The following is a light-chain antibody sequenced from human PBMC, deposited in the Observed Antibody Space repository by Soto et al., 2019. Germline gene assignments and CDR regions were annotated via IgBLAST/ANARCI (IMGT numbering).Light chain of an antibody. V-gene: IGKV1-12*01. J-gene: IGKJ1*01. Sequence: SPSSLSASVGDTITITCRASQDIAVYLAWYQHKPGRSPELPMHCATRLQSGDPARFSGSGSGTEVTRSIYSLQPEDFATYYCQHDSSCAFPFGQG. CDR1: QDIAVY. CDR2: CAT. CDR3: QHDSSCAFP.